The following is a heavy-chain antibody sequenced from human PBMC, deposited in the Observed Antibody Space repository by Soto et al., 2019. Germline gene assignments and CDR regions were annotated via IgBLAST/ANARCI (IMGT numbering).Heavy chain of an antibody. CDR3: ARDSSSSSGHYYYGMDV. V-gene: IGHV3-21*01. CDR1: GFTFSSHS. CDR2: ISSSSSYI. D-gene: IGHD6-6*01. J-gene: IGHJ6*02. Sequence: PGGSLRLSCAASGFTFSSHSMNWVRQAPGKGLEWVSSISSSSSYIYYADSVKGRFTISRDNAKNSLYLQMNSLRAENTAVYYCARDSSSSSGHYYYGMDVWGQGTTVTVSS.